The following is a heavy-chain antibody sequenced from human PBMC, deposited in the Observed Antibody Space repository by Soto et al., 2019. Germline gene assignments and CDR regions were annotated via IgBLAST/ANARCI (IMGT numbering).Heavy chain of an antibody. D-gene: IGHD2-2*01. CDR1: GGSISSYY. CDR3: ARDGIPADTTDAFDI. Sequence: SETLSLTCTVSGGSISSYYWSWIRQPPGKGLEWIGYIYYSGSTNYNPSLKSRVTISVDTSKNQFSLKLSSVTAADTAVYYCARDGIPADTTDAFDIWGQGTMVTVSS. CDR2: IYYSGST. V-gene: IGHV4-59*01. J-gene: IGHJ3*02.